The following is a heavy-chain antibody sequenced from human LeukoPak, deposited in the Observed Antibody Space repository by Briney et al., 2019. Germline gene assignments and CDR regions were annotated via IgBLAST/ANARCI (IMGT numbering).Heavy chain of an antibody. J-gene: IGHJ4*02. V-gene: IGHV4-61*08. CDR1: DYSISSGYGYY. CDR2: IYYSGST. CDR3: ASLAAAGTKRYFDY. Sequence: SETLSLTCTVSDYSISSGYGYYWGWIRQPPGKGLEWIGYIYYSGSTNYNPSLKSRVTISVDTSKNQFSLKLSSVTAADTAVYYCASLAAAGTKRYFDYWGQGTLVTVSS. D-gene: IGHD6-13*01.